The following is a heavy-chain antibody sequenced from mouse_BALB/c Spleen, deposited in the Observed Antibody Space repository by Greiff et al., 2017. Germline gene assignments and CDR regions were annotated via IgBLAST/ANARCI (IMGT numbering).Heavy chain of an antibody. CDR2: IYPGDGDT. Sequence: VKLQESGAELVRPGSSVKISCKASGYAFSSYWMNWVKQRPGQGLEWIGQIYPGDGDTNYNGKFKGKATLTADKSSSTAYMQLSSLTSEDSAVYFCAPNWDLAYWGQGTLVTVSA. CDR3: APNWDLAY. J-gene: IGHJ3*01. V-gene: IGHV1-80*01. CDR1: GYAFSSYW. D-gene: IGHD4-1*01.